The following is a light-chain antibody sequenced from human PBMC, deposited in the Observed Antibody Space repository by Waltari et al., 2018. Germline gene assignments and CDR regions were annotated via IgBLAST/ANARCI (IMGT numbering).Light chain of an antibody. Sequence: IQMTQSPSSVSSSVGDTVTITCRASQRITSWLAWYQQKPGKAPKLLIYAASSLQSGVPSRFSGSGSGADFTLTISSLQPEDFATYYCQQADSLPLTFGGGTKVEIK. J-gene: IGKJ4*01. CDR2: AAS. V-gene: IGKV1D-12*01. CDR3: QQADSLPLT. CDR1: QRITSW.